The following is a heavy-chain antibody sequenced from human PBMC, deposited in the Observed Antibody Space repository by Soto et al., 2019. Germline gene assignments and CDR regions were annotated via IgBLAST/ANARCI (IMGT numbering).Heavy chain of an antibody. J-gene: IGHJ4*02. CDR3: AIEVLDDSSGYYFSAKFDY. D-gene: IGHD3-22*01. V-gene: IGHV1-8*01. CDR2: MNPNSGNT. Sequence: ASVKVSCKASGYTFTSYDINWVRQATGQGLEWMGWMNPNSGNTGYAQKFQGRVTMTRNTSISTAYMELSSLRSEDTAVYYCAIEVLDDSSGYYFSAKFDYWGQGTLVTVSS. CDR1: GYTFTSYD.